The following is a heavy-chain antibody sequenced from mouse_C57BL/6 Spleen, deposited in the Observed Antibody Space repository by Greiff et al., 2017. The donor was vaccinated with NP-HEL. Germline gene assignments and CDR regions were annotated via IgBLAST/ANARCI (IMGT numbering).Heavy chain of an antibody. CDR2: IYPGDGDT. V-gene: IGHV1-82*01. CDR1: GYAFSSSW. D-gene: IGHD2-1*01. J-gene: IGHJ4*01. Sequence: QVQLQQSGPELVKPGASVKISCKASGYAFSSSWMNWVKQRPGKGLEWIGRIYPGDGDTNYNGKFKGKATLTADKSSSTAYMQLSSLTSEDSAVYFCASLYPYYYAMDYWGQGTSVTVSS. CDR3: ASLYPYYYAMDY.